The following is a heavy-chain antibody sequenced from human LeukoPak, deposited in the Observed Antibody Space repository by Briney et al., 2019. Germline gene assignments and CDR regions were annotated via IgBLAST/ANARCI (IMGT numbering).Heavy chain of an antibody. CDR2: IYYSGST. J-gene: IGHJ6*02. CDR1: GGSISSYY. V-gene: IGHV4-59*08. Sequence: SETLSLTCTVSGGSISSYYWSWIRQPPGKGLEWIGYIYYSGSTNYNPSLKRRVTISVDTSKNQFSLKLSSVTAADTAVYYCASLSGQWGLYGMDVWGQGTTVTVSS. CDR3: ASLSGQWGLYGMDV. D-gene: IGHD3-16*01.